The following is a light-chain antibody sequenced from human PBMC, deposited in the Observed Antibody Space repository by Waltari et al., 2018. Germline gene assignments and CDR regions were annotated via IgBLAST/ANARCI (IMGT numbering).Light chain of an antibody. CDR2: RDI. CDR3: FYAADNSLWV. J-gene: IGLJ3*02. Sequence: WCQRKTGRAPRLGIFRDIERPAGIRERFSGSTSGTTVTLTISGAQIEDEADYYCFYAADNSLWVFGGGTKLTVL. V-gene: IGLV3-27*01.